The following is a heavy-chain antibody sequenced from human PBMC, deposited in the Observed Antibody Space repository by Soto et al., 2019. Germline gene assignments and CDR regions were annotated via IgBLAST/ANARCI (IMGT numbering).Heavy chain of an antibody. CDR3: SSGYDYYYYDVMDV. V-gene: IGHV1-2*02. CDR2: INPNSGGT. Sequence: SVKVSCKASGYTFTAYYMHWVRQAPGQGLEWMGWINPNSGGTNYAQKFQGRVTMTRDTSISTAYMELSRLRSDDTAVYYCSSGYDYYYYDVMDVWGQRSTVTGSS. CDR1: GYTFTAYY. J-gene: IGHJ6*02. D-gene: IGHD5-12*01.